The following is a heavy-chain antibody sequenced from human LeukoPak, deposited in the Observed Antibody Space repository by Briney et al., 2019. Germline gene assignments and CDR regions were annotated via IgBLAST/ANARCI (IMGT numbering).Heavy chain of an antibody. CDR1: GGSISSSSYY. J-gene: IGHJ3*02. D-gene: IGHD3-9*01. CDR3: ARNGGYYDILTGYYSSAAFDI. Sequence: SETLSLTCTVSGGSISSSSYYCGWIRQPPGKGLEWIGSIYYSGSTYYNPSLKSRVTISVDTSKNQFSLKLSSVTAADTAVYYCARNGGYYDILTGYYSSAAFDIWGQGTMVTVSS. V-gene: IGHV4-39*01. CDR2: IYYSGST.